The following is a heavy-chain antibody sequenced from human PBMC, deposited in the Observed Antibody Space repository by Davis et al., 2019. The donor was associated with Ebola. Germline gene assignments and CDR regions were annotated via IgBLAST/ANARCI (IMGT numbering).Heavy chain of an antibody. CDR3: ARDPAPMGVYYYYGLDV. Sequence: ASVKVSCKASGYAFASYGISWVRQAPGQGLEWMGWVSTDNGKTNYAQKFQGRVTMTTDTSTTTAYMELRSLRSDDTAVYYCARDPAPMGVYYYYGLDVWGQGTTVTVSS. D-gene: IGHD2-2*01. CDR1: GYAFASYG. V-gene: IGHV1-18*04. J-gene: IGHJ6*02. CDR2: VSTDNGKT.